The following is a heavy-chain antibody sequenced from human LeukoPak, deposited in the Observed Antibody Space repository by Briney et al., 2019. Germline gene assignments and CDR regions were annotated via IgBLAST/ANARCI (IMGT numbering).Heavy chain of an antibody. CDR1: GFTFSSYS. Sequence: GGSLRLSCAASGFTFSSYSMNWVRQAPGKGLEWVSSISSSSSYIYYADSVKGRFTISRDNAKNSLYLQMNSLRAEDTAVYYCARVGRMVRGVIKGPIDYWGQGTMVTVSS. CDR3: ARVGRMVRGVIKGPIDY. V-gene: IGHV3-21*01. CDR2: ISSSSSYI. D-gene: IGHD3-10*01. J-gene: IGHJ3*01.